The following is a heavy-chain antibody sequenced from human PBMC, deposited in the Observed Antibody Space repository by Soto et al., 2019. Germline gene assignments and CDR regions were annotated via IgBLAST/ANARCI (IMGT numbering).Heavy chain of an antibody. CDR3: ARGGSHREWFDP. V-gene: IGHV4-59*01. CDR1: GYSISSDD. J-gene: IGHJ5*02. D-gene: IGHD5-12*01. CDR2: IYYSGST. Sequence: PSDTPSLTCTVSGYSISSDDWSWIRQPPGKGLEWIGYIYYSGSTNYNPSLKSRVTISVDTSKNQFSLKLSSVTAADTAVYYCARGGSHREWFDPWGQGTLVSVSS.